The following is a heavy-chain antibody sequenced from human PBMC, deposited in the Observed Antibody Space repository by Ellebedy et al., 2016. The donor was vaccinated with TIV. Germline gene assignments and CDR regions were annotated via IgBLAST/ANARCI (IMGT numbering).Heavy chain of an antibody. J-gene: IGHJ6*02. V-gene: IGHV1-69*13. CDR1: GGSFNTYG. Sequence: ASVKVSCXASGGSFNTYGTSWVRQAPGQGLEWMGGIIPIFGKSNNAQKFQGRVTITADESTSTAYMELSSLGSEDTAMYYCARGSDGHTYTMDVWGQGTTVTVSS. D-gene: IGHD3-10*01. CDR2: IIPIFGKS. CDR3: ARGSDGHTYTMDV.